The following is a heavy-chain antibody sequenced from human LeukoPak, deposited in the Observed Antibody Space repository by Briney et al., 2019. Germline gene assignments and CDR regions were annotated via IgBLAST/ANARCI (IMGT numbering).Heavy chain of an antibody. CDR2: ISNSDYST. CDR1: GFTLNSYA. V-gene: IGHV3-23*01. CDR3: AKSTWYFDN. J-gene: IGHJ4*02. Sequence: GGSLRLSCAVSGFTLNSYAMSWVRQAPTKGLEWVSTISNSDYSTYYADSVRGRFTISRDNSKNTLYLQMNTLRAEDTAIYYCAKSTWYFDNWGQGTLVTVSS.